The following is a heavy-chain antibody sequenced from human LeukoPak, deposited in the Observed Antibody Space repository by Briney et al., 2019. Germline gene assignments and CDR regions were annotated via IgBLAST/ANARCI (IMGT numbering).Heavy chain of an antibody. Sequence: GGSLRLSCAASGFTFSDYYMSWIRQAPGKGLEWVSYISSSSSYTNYADSVKGRFTISRDNAKNSLYLQVNSLRAEDTAVYYCARDLHESDYWGQGTLVTVSS. V-gene: IGHV3-11*06. D-gene: IGHD4-11*01. CDR2: ISSSSSYT. CDR3: ARDLHESDY. J-gene: IGHJ4*02. CDR1: GFTFSDYY.